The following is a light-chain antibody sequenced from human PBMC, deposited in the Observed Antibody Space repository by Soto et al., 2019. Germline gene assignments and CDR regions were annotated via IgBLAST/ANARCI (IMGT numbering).Light chain of an antibody. CDR2: EVN. CDR3: CSSGGSPTYV. J-gene: IGLJ1*01. Sequence: QSALTQPASVSGSPGQSITISCTGTSSNVGSYKLVSWYQQHPGKAPKPMIFEVNKRPSGVSNRFSGSKSGNTASLTISGLKVEDEADYYCCSSGGSPTYVFGNGTKVTVL. V-gene: IGLV2-23*02. CDR1: SSNVGSYKL.